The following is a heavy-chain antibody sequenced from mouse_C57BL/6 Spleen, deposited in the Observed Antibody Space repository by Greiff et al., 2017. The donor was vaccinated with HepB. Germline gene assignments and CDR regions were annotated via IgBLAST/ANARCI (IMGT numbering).Heavy chain of an antibody. D-gene: IGHD1-1*01. V-gene: IGHV1-80*01. CDR3: AREGLLRYAMDY. J-gene: IGHJ4*01. Sequence: VQLQQSGAELVKPGASVKISCKASGYAFSSYWMNWVKQRPGKGLEWIGQIYPGDGDTNYNGKFKGKATLTADKSSSTAYMQLSSLTSEDSAVYFCAREGLLRYAMDYWGQGTSVTVSS. CDR1: GYAFSSYW. CDR2: IYPGDGDT.